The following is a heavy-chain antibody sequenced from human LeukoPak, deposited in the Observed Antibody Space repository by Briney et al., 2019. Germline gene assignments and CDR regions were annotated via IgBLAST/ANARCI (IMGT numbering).Heavy chain of an antibody. CDR3: ARGSGFFYYFDY. D-gene: IGHD1-26*01. Sequence: ASVKVSCKASGYALTGYYFHWVRQAPGQGLEWMGWINPNIGDTNYAEKFQGRVTLTRDTSINIAYMELSRLTSDDTAVYYCARGSGFFYYFDYWGQGTLVTVSS. CDR1: GYALTGYY. CDR2: INPNIGDT. J-gene: IGHJ4*02. V-gene: IGHV1-2*02.